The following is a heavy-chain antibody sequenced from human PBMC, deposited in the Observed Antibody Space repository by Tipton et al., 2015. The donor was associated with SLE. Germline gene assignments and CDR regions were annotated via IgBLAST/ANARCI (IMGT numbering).Heavy chain of an antibody. CDR2: IYYSGST. V-gene: IGHV4-39*07. CDR3: VRGEADVFHI. CDR1: GGSIRSSRYF. J-gene: IGHJ3*02. Sequence: TLSLTCSVSGGSIRSSRYFWGWIRQPPGKGLEWIGNIYYSGSTSYNPSLKNRVTLSVDTSKNQLSLRLKSVTAADTALYYCVRGEADVFHIWGQGTVVSVSS.